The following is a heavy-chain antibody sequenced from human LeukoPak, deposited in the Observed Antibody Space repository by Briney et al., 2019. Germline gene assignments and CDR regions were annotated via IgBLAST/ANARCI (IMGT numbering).Heavy chain of an antibody. V-gene: IGHV4-39*01. CDR1: GGSISSSNYF. CDR3: ARHMGITGTTY. Sequence: SETLSLTCAVSGGSISSSNYFWDWIRQSPGKRLEWIGSFYYNGSTYYTPSLKSRLTISADMSKNQFSLNLISVTAADTAVYYCARHMGITGTTYWGQGTLVTVSP. D-gene: IGHD1-20*01. J-gene: IGHJ4*02. CDR2: FYYNGST.